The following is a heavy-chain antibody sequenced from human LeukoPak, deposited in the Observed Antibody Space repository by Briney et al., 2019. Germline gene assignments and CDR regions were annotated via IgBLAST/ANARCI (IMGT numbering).Heavy chain of an antibody. CDR3: ARFLVLRDILTGYFPYYFDH. V-gene: IGHV5-51*01. D-gene: IGHD3-9*01. J-gene: IGHJ4*02. CDR2: IYPGDSDT. Sequence: GESLKISCKGFGYSFTSYWIAWARQIPGKGLEYMGIIYPGDSDTRYSTSFQGQVTISADKSISNVYLQWSSLKASDTGMYYCARFLVLRDILTGYFPYYFDHWGQGTLVTVSS. CDR1: GYSFTSYW.